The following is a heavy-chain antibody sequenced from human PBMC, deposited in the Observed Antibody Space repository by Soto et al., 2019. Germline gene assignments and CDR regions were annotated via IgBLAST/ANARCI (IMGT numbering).Heavy chain of an antibody. J-gene: IGHJ4*02. CDR1: GYTFSGYY. CDR2: INTLSGDT. V-gene: IGHV1-2*02. CDR3: ARSLLNVILPLAY. D-gene: IGHD3-3*02. Sequence: QVQLVQSGAEVKKPGASVKVSCKASGYTFSGYYMHWVRQAPGQGLEWMGWINTLSGDTSFPQKFQGRLAMTRDTYIDTAFMEVSRLTSDDTAIYYFARSLLNVILPLAYWGQGTLVSVSS.